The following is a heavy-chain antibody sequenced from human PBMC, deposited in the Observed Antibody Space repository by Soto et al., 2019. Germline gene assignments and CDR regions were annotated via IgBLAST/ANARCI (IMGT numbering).Heavy chain of an antibody. V-gene: IGHV4-59*01. J-gene: IGHJ4*02. CDR2: IYYSGST. D-gene: IGHD3-22*01. CDR3: VSGYYYSTFDY. Sequence: KTSETLSLTCTVSGGSISSYYWSWIRQPPGKGLEWIGYIYYSGSTNYNPSLKSRVTISVDTSKNQFSLKLSSVTAADTAVYYCVSGYYYSTFDYWGQGTLVTVSS. CDR1: GGSISSYY.